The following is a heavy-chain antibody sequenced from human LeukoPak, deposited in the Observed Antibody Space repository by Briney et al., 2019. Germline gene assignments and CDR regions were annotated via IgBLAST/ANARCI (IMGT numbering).Heavy chain of an antibody. V-gene: IGHV3-48*03. Sequence: GGSLRLSCAASGFTFSSYEMNWVRQAPGKGLEWVSYISSSGSTIYYADSVKGRFTISRDNAKNSLYLQMDSLRAEDTVVYYCAELGITMIGGVWGKGTTVTISS. D-gene: IGHD3-10*02. J-gene: IGHJ6*04. CDR3: AELGITMIGGV. CDR1: GFTFSSYE. CDR2: ISSSGSTI.